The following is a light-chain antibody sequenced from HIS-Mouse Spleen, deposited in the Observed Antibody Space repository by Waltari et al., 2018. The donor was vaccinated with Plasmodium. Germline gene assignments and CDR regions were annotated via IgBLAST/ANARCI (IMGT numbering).Light chain of an antibody. CDR3: QTWGTGMGV. CDR2: LNSDGSH. V-gene: IGLV4-69*01. CDR1: RGHSRYA. Sequence: QLVLTQSPSAYASLGASVKITCTLSRGHSRYAIAWHQQQPEKRPRYLMKLNSDGSHSKGDGIPDRFSGSSSGAERYLTISSLQSEDEADYYCQTWGTGMGVFGGGTKLTVL. J-gene: IGLJ2*01.